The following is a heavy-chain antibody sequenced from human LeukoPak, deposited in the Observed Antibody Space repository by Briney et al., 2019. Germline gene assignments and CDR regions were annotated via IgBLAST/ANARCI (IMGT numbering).Heavy chain of an antibody. D-gene: IGHD6-19*01. J-gene: IGHJ4*02. V-gene: IGHV3-23*01. CDR2: SSASGDST. CDR3: AKVRAPSGWFNSDY. Sequence: GGSLRLSCAASGFTFDDYGMSWVRQAPGKGLEWVSGSSASGDSTYYADSVKGRFTISRDNSKNTLYLQMNSLRVEDTAAYYCAKVRAPSGWFNSDYWGQGTLVTVSS. CDR1: GFTFDDYG.